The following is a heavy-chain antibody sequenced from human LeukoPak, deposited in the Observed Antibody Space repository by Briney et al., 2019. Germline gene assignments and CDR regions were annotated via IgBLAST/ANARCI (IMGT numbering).Heavy chain of an antibody. CDR3: ARRQLEPHWFDP. J-gene: IGHJ5*02. V-gene: IGHV1-18*01. CDR1: GYTFTSYG. D-gene: IGHD1-1*01. Sequence: ASVKVSCKASGYTFTSYGISWVRQAPGQGLEWMGWISAYNGNTNYAQKLQGRVTMTTDTSTSTAYMELRSLRADDTAVYYCARRQLEPHWFDPWGQGTLVTVSS. CDR2: ISAYNGNT.